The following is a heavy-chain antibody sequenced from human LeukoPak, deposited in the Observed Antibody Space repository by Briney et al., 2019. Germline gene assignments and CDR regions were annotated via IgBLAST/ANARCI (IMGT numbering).Heavy chain of an antibody. V-gene: IGHV3-48*03. D-gene: IGHD6-19*01. Sequence: PGGSVRLSCAASGLTFSSYEMNWVRQAPGKGLEWVSYISGSGRTIYYANSVKGRFTIPRDNAKNSLYLQMNSLSADDTAVYYCARLDASGLDYWGQGTLVTVSS. CDR1: GLTFSSYE. J-gene: IGHJ4*02. CDR3: ARLDASGLDY. CDR2: ISGSGRTI.